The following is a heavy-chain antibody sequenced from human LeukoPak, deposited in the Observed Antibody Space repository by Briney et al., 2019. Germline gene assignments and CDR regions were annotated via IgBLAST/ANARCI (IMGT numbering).Heavy chain of an antibody. V-gene: IGHV3-7*01. CDR3: ARELTTVTTRG. J-gene: IGHJ4*02. Sequence: GGSLRLSCAASGFTFSSYWMSWVRQAPGKGLEWVANIKQDGSEKYYVDSVRGRFTISRDNAKNSLYLQMNSLRAEDTAVYYCARELTTVTTRGWGQGTLVTVSS. CDR2: IKQDGSEK. D-gene: IGHD4-17*01. CDR1: GFTFSSYW.